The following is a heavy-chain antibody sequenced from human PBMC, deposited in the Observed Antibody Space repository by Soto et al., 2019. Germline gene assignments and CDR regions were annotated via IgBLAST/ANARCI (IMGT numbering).Heavy chain of an antibody. Sequence: QLHLHESGPGLVKPSETLSLSCSVSGDSITRSGFYWAWIRRPPGKELEWIGSMYHTGSTYYKPSIESRLTMSVDTSKSQFSLRLTSMTAADAGVYFCARVRGGDTHVFDFWGQGARVTVSS. CDR1: GDSITRSGFY. V-gene: IGHV4-39*01. D-gene: IGHD3-10*01. CDR2: MYHTGST. J-gene: IGHJ4*02. CDR3: ARVRGGDTHVFDF.